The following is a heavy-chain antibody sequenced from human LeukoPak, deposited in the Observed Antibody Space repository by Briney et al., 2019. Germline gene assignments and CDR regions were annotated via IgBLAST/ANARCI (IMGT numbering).Heavy chain of an antibody. V-gene: IGHV4-59*08. CDR2: IYYSGST. D-gene: IGHD7-27*01. CDR1: GGPISSYY. CDR3: ARAPLTNWGSRYDAFDI. Sequence: SETLSLTCTVSGGPISSYYWSWIRQPPGKGLEWIGYIYYSGSTNYNPSLESRVTMLVDTSKNQFSLKLRSVTAADTAVYYCARAPLTNWGSRYDAFDIWGQGTMVTVSS. J-gene: IGHJ3*02.